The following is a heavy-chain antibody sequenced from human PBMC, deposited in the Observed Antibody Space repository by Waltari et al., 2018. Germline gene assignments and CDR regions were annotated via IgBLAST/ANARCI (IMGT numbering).Heavy chain of an antibody. V-gene: IGHV4-39*07. D-gene: IGHD1-1*01. CDR2: IYYSGST. CDR3: ARDHGRINWNDGSPYRVGMDV. Sequence: QLRLQESGPGLVKPSETLSLTCTVSGGSISSSSYYWGWIRQPPGKGLEWIGSIYYSGSTYYNPSLKRRVTISVDTSKNQFSLKLSSVTAADTAVYYCARDHGRINWNDGSPYRVGMDVWGQGTTVTVSS. J-gene: IGHJ6*02. CDR1: GGSISSSSYY.